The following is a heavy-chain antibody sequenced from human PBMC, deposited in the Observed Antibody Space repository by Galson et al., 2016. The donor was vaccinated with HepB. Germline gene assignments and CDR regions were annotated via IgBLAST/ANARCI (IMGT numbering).Heavy chain of an antibody. Sequence: SLRLSCAASGFTVSSNYMSWVRQAPGKGLEWVSVIYSGGSTYYADSVKGRFTISRDSSKNTLYLQMNSLRAEDTAVDYCATKTSTHWGQGTLVTVSS. D-gene: IGHD5/OR15-5a*01. V-gene: IGHV3-53*01. CDR3: ATKTSTH. CDR1: GFTVSSNY. J-gene: IGHJ4*02. CDR2: IYSGGST.